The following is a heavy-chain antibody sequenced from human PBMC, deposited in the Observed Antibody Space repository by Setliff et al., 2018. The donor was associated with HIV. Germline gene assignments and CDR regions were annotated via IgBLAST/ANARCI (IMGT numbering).Heavy chain of an antibody. CDR3: ARGGALAMAPAGCFDS. CDR1: SESFTNYY. Sequence: SETLSLTCTVDSESFTNYYWSWIRQPPGKGLEWIGEIDHGGSTRYNPSLKSRITMSVDTSKNQFSLRLSSVTAADTAVYYCARGGALAMAPAGCFDSWGQGILVTVSS. D-gene: IGHD5-18*01. J-gene: IGHJ4*02. V-gene: IGHV4-34*01. CDR2: IDHGGST.